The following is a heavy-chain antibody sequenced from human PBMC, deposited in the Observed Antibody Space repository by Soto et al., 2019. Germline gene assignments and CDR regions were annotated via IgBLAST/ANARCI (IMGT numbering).Heavy chain of an antibody. CDR3: ARDLAKGGGSAGFDY. Sequence: QVQLVQSGAEVKKPGASVNVSCKASGYTFTVYYMHWVRQAPGQGLEWMGWINPKSGGTMYPQKFQCRVTMTWATSISTAYMALTRLRSDDTAVYYWARDLAKGGGSAGFDYWCQGTLVTVSS. CDR1: GYTFTVYY. J-gene: IGHJ4*02. CDR2: INPKSGGT. V-gene: IGHV1-2*02. D-gene: IGHD1-26*01.